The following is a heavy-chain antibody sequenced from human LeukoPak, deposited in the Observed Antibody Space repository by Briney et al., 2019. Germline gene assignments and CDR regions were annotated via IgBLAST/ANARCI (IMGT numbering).Heavy chain of an antibody. CDR1: GFTFSSYW. Sequence: GGSLRLSCAASGFTFSSYWMHWVRQAPGKGLVWVSRIYSDGSSISYADSVKGRFTISRDNAKNTLYLQMDSLRAEDTAVYYCVSFYETYWGRGTLVTVSS. J-gene: IGHJ4*02. V-gene: IGHV3-74*01. CDR2: IYSDGSSI. CDR3: VSFYETY. D-gene: IGHD2-2*01.